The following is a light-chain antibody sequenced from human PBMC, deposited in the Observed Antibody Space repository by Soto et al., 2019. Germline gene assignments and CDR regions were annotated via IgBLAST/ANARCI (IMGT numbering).Light chain of an antibody. CDR1: HRVSTY. V-gene: IGKV3-15*01. J-gene: IGKJ4*01. CDR2: ATS. CDR3: QQYNNWPLT. Sequence: EIVMTQSPATLSVSPGERATLSCRASHRVSTYLAWYQQKPGQAPRLLIYATSTRATGIPARFSGSGSGTEFTRTISSLQSEDFAVYYCQQYNNWPLTFGGGTKVDIK.